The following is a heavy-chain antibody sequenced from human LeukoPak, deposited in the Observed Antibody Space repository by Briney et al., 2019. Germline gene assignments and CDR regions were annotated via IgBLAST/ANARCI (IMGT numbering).Heavy chain of an antibody. J-gene: IGHJ6*03. CDR2: IKSKTDGGTT. CDR3: TTDPSYQLPNAYYYYYYMDV. Sequence: GGSLRLSCAASGFTFSNAWMSWVRQAPEKGLEWVGRIKSKTDGGTTDYAAPVKGRFTISRDDSKNTLYLQMNSLKTEDTAVYYCTTDPSYQLPNAYYYYYYMDVWGKGTTVTVSS. V-gene: IGHV3-15*01. CDR1: GFTFSNAW. D-gene: IGHD2-2*01.